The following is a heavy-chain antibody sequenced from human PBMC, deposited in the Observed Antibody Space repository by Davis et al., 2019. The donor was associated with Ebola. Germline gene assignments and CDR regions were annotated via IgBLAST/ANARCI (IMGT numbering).Heavy chain of an antibody. CDR1: PYSLTVLA. D-gene: IGHD3-22*01. Sequence: AASVNVSCKVSPYSLTVLALQWVRQAPGKGLEWMGGFDPEDGEIVYAQKFQGRVTMTEDTSTDTAYMELSSLRSGDTAIYYCATVRAHSRHDNWGQGTLVTVAS. V-gene: IGHV1-24*01. J-gene: IGHJ4*02. CDR2: FDPEDGEI. CDR3: ATVRAHSRHDN.